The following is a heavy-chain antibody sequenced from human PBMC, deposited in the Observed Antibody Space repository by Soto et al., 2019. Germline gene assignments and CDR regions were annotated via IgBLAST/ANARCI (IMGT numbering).Heavy chain of an antibody. J-gene: IGHJ4*02. CDR1: GFTFSSYG. V-gene: IGHV3-33*01. Sequence: GGSLRLSCAASGFTFSSYGIHWVRQAPCKGLEWVAVIWYDGSNKYYADSVKGRFTISRDNAKNTLYLQMNSLRAEDTAVYYCALRKTGSYFDYGGQGTLVRVAS. CDR2: IWYDGSNK. CDR3: ALRKTGSYFDY. D-gene: IGHD1-26*01.